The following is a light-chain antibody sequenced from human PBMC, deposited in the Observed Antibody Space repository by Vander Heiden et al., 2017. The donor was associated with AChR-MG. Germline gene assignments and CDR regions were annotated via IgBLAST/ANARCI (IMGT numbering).Light chain of an antibody. V-gene: IGKV4-1*01. CDR3: QQYYSTPPT. CDR1: QSVLYSSNNKNY. CDR2: WAS. Sequence: DIVMTQSPDSLAVSLGERATINSESSQSVLYSSNNKNYLAWYQQKPGQPPKLLIYWASTRESGVPDRFSGSGSGTDFTLTISSLQAEDVAVYYCQQYYSTPPTFGQGTKVEIK. J-gene: IGKJ1*01.